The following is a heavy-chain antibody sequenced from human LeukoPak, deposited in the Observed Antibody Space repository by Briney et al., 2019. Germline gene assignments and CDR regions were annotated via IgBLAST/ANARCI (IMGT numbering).Heavy chain of an antibody. CDR1: GGSISSYY. J-gene: IGHJ4*02. V-gene: IGHV4-34*01. Sequence: SETLSLTCTVSGGSISSYYWSWIRQPPGKGLEWIGEINHSGSTNYNPSLKSRVTISVDTSKNQFSLKLSSVTAADTAVYYCAREGGPAAIDYWGQGTLVTVSS. CDR2: INHSGST. D-gene: IGHD2-2*01. CDR3: AREGGPAAIDY.